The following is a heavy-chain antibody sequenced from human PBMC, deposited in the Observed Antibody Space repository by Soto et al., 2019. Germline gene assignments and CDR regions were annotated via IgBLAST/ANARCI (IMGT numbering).Heavy chain of an antibody. D-gene: IGHD6-13*01. CDR1: GGTFSSYA. CDR3: ARSEEQQLVPIVY. CDR2: IIPIFGTA. Sequence: QVQLVQSAAEVKKPGSSVKVSCTASGGTFSSYAISWVRQAPGQGLEWMGGIIPIFGTANYAQKFQGRATITADESTSTAYLELSSLRSEDTAVYYCARSEEQQLVPIVYWGQGTLVTVSS. J-gene: IGHJ4*02. V-gene: IGHV1-69*12.